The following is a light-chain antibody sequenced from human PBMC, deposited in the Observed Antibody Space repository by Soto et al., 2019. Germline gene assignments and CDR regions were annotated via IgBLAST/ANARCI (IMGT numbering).Light chain of an antibody. V-gene: IGLV2-14*01. CDR2: DVS. CDR1: SSDVGRYNY. CDR3: SSYTNSTTYV. J-gene: IGLJ1*01. Sequence: HSALTQPASVSGSPGQSITISCTGTSSDVGRYNYVSWYQHHPGKAPRLMIYDVSNRPSGVSNRFSGSKSGNTSSLTISGLQAEDEADYYCSSYTNSTTYVFGTGTKVTVL.